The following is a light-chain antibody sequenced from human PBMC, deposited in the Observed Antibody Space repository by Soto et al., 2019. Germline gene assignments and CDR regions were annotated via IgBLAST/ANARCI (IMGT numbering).Light chain of an antibody. CDR3: AAWDDSLDGFWV. CDR2: NNN. J-gene: IGLJ3*02. Sequence: QAVVTQPPSASGTPGQRVTISCSGSSSNIGSNTVSWYQQFPGTAPKLLIHNNNQRPSGVPDRFSGSKSGTSASLAISGLQSDDEADYYCAAWDDSLDGFWVFGGGTKVTVL. V-gene: IGLV1-44*01. CDR1: SSNIGSNT.